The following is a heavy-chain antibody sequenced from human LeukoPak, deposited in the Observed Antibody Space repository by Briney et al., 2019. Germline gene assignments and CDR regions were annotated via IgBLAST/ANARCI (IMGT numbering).Heavy chain of an antibody. CDR1: VGSLSGYY. Sequence: ASDTLSLTCAVYVGSLSGYYWSWMPQIPAKGLEWIGKINHSGSTNYKASLKTRVTISEDKSKNQLFMNLTSVTAADTAVYYCARVRDHAFDIWGQGTMVTVSS. CDR2: INHSGST. CDR3: ARVRDHAFDI. V-gene: IGHV4-34*01. J-gene: IGHJ3*02.